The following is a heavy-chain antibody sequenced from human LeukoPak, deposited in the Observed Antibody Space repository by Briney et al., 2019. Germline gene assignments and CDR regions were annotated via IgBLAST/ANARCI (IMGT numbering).Heavy chain of an antibody. CDR2: ISYDGGNK. Sequence: GGSLRLSCAASGFTFSNYAMHWVRQAPGKGLEWVAVISYDGGNKYYADSVKGRFTISRDNSKNTLFLQMNSLRGEDTAVYYCARGLYSGSQRGCFDYWGQGSLVTVSS. V-gene: IGHV3-30-3*01. CDR1: GFTFSNYA. J-gene: IGHJ4*02. CDR3: ARGLYSGSQRGCFDY. D-gene: IGHD1-26*01.